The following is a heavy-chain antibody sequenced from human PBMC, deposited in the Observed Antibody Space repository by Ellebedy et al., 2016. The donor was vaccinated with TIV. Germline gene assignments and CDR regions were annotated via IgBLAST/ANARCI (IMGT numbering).Heavy chain of an antibody. J-gene: IGHJ4*02. D-gene: IGHD4-17*01. V-gene: IGHV3-30*03. CDR1: GFTFSSYG. CDR2: ISYDGSNK. Sequence: GGSLRLSCAASGFTFSSYGIHWVRQAPGKGLEWVAVISYDGSNKYYADSVKGRFTISRDNSKNTLYLQMNSLRVEDTAVYYCARWPSGDAPLDYWGQGTLVTVSS. CDR3: ARWPSGDAPLDY.